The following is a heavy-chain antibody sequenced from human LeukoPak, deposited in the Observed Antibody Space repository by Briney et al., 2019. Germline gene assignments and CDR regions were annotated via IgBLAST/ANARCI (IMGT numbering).Heavy chain of an antibody. CDR3: AGGIQLLDY. Sequence: ASVKVSCKASGGTFSSYAISWVRQAPGQGLEWMGGIIPIFGTANYAQKFQGRVTMTRDTSTSTVYMELSSLRSEDTAVYYCAGGIQLLDYWGQGTLVTVSS. J-gene: IGHJ4*02. D-gene: IGHD5-18*01. CDR2: IIPIFGTA. CDR1: GGTFSSYA. V-gene: IGHV1-69*05.